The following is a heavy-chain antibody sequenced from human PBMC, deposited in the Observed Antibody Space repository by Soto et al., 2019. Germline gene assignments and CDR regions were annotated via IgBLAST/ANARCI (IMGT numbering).Heavy chain of an antibody. CDR3: ARLGAYYQAMDS. J-gene: IGHJ1*01. D-gene: IGHD3-22*01. CDR1: DGSLSPNY. V-gene: IGHV4-59*08. Sequence: PSETLSLTCTVSDGSLSPNYWSWIRQPPGKGLEWIGYIYFAGTTTYNPSLQSRVSISLDTSKNEVSLKLTSVTAADTAVYFCARLGAYYQAMDSWGQGILVTVSS. CDR2: IYFAGTT.